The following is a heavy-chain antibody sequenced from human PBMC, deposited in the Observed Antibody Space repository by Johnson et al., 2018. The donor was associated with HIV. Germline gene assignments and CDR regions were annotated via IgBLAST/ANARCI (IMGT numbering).Heavy chain of an antibody. CDR1: GFTFSSYW. CDR2: ISYDGSNK. J-gene: IGHJ3*02. V-gene: IGHV3-30*14. Sequence: QVQLVESGGGLVQPGGSLRLSCAASGFTFSSYWMSWVRQAPGKGLEWVAVISYDGSNKYYADSVKGRFTISRDNSKNTLYLQMNSLRAEDTAVYYCAREATVTLLHQWAFDIWGQGTMVTVSS. D-gene: IGHD4-17*01. CDR3: AREATVTLLHQWAFDI.